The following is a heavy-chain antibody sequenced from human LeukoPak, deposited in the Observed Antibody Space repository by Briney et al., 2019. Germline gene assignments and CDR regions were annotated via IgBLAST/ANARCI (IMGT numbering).Heavy chain of an antibody. CDR2: VYYSGST. Sequence: SETLSLTCSVSGGSISSHYWSWIRQPPGKGLEWIGYVYYSGSTNYNPSLKSRVTISVDTSKNQFSLNLRSVTAADTAVYLCARGGGYSFGHYYFDYWGRGSLVTVSA. CDR3: ARGGGYSFGHYYFDY. J-gene: IGHJ4*02. CDR1: GGSISSHY. V-gene: IGHV4-59*11. D-gene: IGHD5-18*01.